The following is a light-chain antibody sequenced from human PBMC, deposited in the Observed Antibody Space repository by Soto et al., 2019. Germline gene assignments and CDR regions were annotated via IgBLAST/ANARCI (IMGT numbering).Light chain of an antibody. CDR1: QSVGSW. Sequence: DIQMTQSPSTLSASVGERVSITCRASQSVGSWLAWYQQKPGKAPKVLINMVSNLESGVPSRFSGSGSGTEFTLTISSLQPDDFAAYYCQEYTSHSRTFGQGTTVEIK. V-gene: IGKV1-5*03. CDR2: MVS. CDR3: QEYTSHSRT. J-gene: IGKJ1*01.